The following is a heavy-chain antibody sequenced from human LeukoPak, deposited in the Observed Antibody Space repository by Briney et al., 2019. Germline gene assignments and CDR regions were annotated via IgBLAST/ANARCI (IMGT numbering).Heavy chain of an antibody. CDR3: ARDSKWELPDAFDL. CDR1: GFTFSSYW. CDR2: IKQDGSEK. Sequence: PGGSLRLSCAVSGFTFSSYWMSWVRQAPGKGLEWVANIKQDGSEKYYVDSVKGRFTISRDNAKNPLYLQMNSLRAEDTAVYYCARDSKWELPDAFDLWGQGTMVTVSS. V-gene: IGHV3-7*01. J-gene: IGHJ3*01. D-gene: IGHD1-26*01.